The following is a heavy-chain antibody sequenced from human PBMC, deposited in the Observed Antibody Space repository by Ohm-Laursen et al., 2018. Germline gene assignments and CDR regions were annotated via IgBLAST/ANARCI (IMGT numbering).Heavy chain of an antibody. CDR2: IYSGGST. J-gene: IGHJ4*02. V-gene: IGHV3-53*01. CDR3: AKGYSDYDILTGYYASN. Sequence: SLRLSCAASGFTVSSNYMSWVRQAPGKGLEWVSVIYSGGSTYYADSVKGRFTISRDNSKNTLYLQMNSLRAEDTAVYYCAKGYSDYDILTGYYASNWGQGTLVTVSS. D-gene: IGHD3-9*01. CDR1: GFTVSSNY.